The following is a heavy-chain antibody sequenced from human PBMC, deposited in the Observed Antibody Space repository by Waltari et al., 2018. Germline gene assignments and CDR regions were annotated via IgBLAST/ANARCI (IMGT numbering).Heavy chain of an antibody. D-gene: IGHD5-12*01. V-gene: IGHV4-59*01. CDR1: GGAIDTYY. Sequence: QVQLQQWGAGLVKPSETLSLTCTVSGGAIDTYYWGWIRQPPGKGLEVIAYIFHTGRPNYNPALKGRVTMAGDTSKNQFSLKLSSVTAADTAVYFCARVANSGYDDRGHFDFWGQGTLVTVSS. CDR2: IFHTGRP. J-gene: IGHJ4*02. CDR3: ARVANSGYDDRGHFDF.